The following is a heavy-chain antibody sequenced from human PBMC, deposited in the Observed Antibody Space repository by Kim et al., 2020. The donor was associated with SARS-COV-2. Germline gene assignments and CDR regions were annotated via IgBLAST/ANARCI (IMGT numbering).Heavy chain of an antibody. CDR1: GFTFSSYA. Sequence: GGSLRLSCAASGFTFSSYAMHWVRQAPGKGLEWVAVISYDGSNKYYADSVKGRFTISRDNSKNTLYLQMNSLRAEDTAVYYCARDTSFVDYWGQGTLVTVSS. V-gene: IGHV3-30*04. CDR3: ARDTSFVDY. J-gene: IGHJ4*02. CDR2: ISYDGSNK. D-gene: IGHD1-26*01.